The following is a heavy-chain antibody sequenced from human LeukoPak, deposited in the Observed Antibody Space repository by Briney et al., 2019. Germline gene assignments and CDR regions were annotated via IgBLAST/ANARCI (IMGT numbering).Heavy chain of an antibody. D-gene: IGHD5-18*01. CDR3: ARGSVTTGPFGMDV. CDR1: GGSTSSGGYS. Sequence: SQTLSLTCAVSGGSTSSGGYSWSWIRQPPGKGLEWIGYIYHSGSTYYNPSLKSRVTISVDRSKNQFSLKLSSVTAADTAVYYCARGSVTTGPFGMDVWGQGTTVTVS. V-gene: IGHV4-30-2*01. J-gene: IGHJ6*02. CDR2: IYHSGST.